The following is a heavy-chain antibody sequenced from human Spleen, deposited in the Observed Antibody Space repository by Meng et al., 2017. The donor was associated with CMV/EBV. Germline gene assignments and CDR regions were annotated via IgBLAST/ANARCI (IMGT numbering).Heavy chain of an antibody. D-gene: IGHD3-16*01. CDR1: GFTFSNYA. Sequence: GESLKISCAASGFTFSNYAMSWVRQAPGKGLEWVSSISGSGSNTYYADSVKGRFTISRDNAKDTLYLQMNSLRAEDTAVYYCVRDSFWGSYYYGMDVWGQGTTVTVSS. CDR2: ISGSGSNT. V-gene: IGHV3-23*01. J-gene: IGHJ6*02. CDR3: VRDSFWGSYYYGMDV.